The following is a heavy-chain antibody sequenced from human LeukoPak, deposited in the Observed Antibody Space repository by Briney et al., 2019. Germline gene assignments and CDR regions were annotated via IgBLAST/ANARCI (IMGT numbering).Heavy chain of an antibody. Sequence: SGGSLRLSCVASGFTFSSYWMHWVRQDPRKGLVWVSRINGDGRNINYADSVRGRFTISRDNAKNTLYLQMNTPRVEDTAAYYCTRDLMDYDVSAGLHHYYMDVWGQGTTVTVSS. J-gene: IGHJ6*02. V-gene: IGHV3-74*01. D-gene: IGHD3-9*01. CDR3: TRDLMDYDVSAGLHHYYMDV. CDR2: INGDGRNI. CDR1: GFTFSSYW.